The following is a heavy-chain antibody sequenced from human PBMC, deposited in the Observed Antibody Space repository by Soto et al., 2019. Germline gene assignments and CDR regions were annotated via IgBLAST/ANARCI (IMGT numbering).Heavy chain of an antibody. Sequence: GGSLRLSCAASGFTFSSYAMSWVRQAPGKGLEWVSAISGSGGSTYYADSVKGRFTISRDNSKNTLYLQMNSLRAEDTAVYYCAKEGMIPNLEWLLSSPYYFDYWGQGTLVTVSS. D-gene: IGHD3-3*01. CDR1: GFTFSSYA. CDR2: ISGSGGST. CDR3: AKEGMIPNLEWLLSSPYYFDY. V-gene: IGHV3-23*01. J-gene: IGHJ4*02.